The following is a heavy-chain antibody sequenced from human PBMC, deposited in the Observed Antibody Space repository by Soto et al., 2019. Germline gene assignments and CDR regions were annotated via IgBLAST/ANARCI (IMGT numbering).Heavy chain of an antibody. Sequence: QVQLVQSGAEVKKPGASVKVSCKASGYTFTSYGISWVRQAPGQGLAWMGWISAYNGNTNYAQKLQGRVTMTTDTSTSTAYMELRSVRSDDTAVYYCARDTMQGMVRGVNYYFDYWGQGTLVTVSS. CDR2: ISAYNGNT. J-gene: IGHJ4*02. V-gene: IGHV1-18*01. CDR1: GYTFTSYG. D-gene: IGHD3-10*01. CDR3: ARDTMQGMVRGVNYYFDY.